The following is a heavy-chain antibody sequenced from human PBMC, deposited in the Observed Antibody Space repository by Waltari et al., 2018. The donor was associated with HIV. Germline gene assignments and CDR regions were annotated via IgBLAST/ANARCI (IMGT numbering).Heavy chain of an antibody. J-gene: IGHJ4*02. V-gene: IGHV3-74*01. D-gene: IGHD5-12*01. CDR3: ARADIVATISPVH. CDR2: INSDGSST. Sequence: EVQLVESGGGLVQPGGSLRLSCAASGFTFSIYWLNWVRQAPGKGLVWVSRINSDGSSTSYADSVKGRFTISRDNAKNTLYLQMNSLRAEDTAVYYCARADIVATISPVHWGQGTLVTVSS. CDR1: GFTFSIYW.